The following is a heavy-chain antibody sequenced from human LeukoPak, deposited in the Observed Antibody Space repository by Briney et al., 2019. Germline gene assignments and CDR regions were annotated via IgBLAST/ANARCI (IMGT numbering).Heavy chain of an antibody. Sequence: PGGSLRLSCAASGFTFSSYSMNWVRQAPGRGLEWVSSISSSSSYIYYADSVKGRFTISRDNAKNSLYLQMNSLRAEDTAVYYCAGDSGDSSGYPFDYWGQGTLVTVSS. D-gene: IGHD3-22*01. CDR2: ISSSSSYI. CDR1: GFTFSSYS. CDR3: AGDSGDSSGYPFDY. J-gene: IGHJ4*02. V-gene: IGHV3-21*01.